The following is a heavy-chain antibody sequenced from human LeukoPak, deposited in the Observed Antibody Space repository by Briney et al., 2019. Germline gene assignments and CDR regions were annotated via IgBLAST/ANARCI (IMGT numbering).Heavy chain of an antibody. CDR1: GFTFSSYA. Sequence: PGGSLRLSCAASGFTFSSYAMSWVRQAPGKGLEWVSAISGSGGSTYYADSVKGRFTISRDNSKNTVYLQMNSPRAEDTAVYYCAHDFDWVYYYGMDVWGQGTTVTVSS. CDR2: ISGSGGST. CDR3: AHDFDWVYYYGMDV. J-gene: IGHJ6*02. D-gene: IGHD3-9*01. V-gene: IGHV3-23*01.